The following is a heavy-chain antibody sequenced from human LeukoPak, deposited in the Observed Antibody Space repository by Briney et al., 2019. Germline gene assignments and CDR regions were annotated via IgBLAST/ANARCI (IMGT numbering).Heavy chain of an antibody. D-gene: IGHD1-26*01. CDR3: ARDWRELLLTTYYSYMDV. V-gene: IGHV3-64*01. CDR1: GFTLRSYA. Sequence: PGGSLRLSCAASGFTLRSYALHWVRQAPGEGLEYDSAISSNGGSTYYANSVKGRFTISRDNSQNTLYLQMVSLRAEDMAVYYCARDWRELLLTTYYSYMDVWGKGTTLTVSS. CDR2: ISSNGGST. J-gene: IGHJ6*03.